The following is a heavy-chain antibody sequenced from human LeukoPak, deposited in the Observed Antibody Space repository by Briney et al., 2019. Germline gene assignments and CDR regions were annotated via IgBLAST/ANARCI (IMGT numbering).Heavy chain of an antibody. D-gene: IGHD3-3*01. CDR1: GYTFTSYG. Sequence: ASVKVSCKASGYTFTSYGISWVRQAPGQGLEWMGWISAYNGNTNYAQKLQGRVTMTTDTSTSTAYMELRSLRSDDTAVYYCARDYDFWSGYYILTFDYWGQGTLVTVSS. CDR2: ISAYNGNT. J-gene: IGHJ4*02. CDR3: ARDYDFWSGYYILTFDY. V-gene: IGHV1-18*01.